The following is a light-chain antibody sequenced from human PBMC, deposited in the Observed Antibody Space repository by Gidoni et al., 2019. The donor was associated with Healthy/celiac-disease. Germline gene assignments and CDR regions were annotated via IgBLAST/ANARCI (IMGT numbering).Light chain of an antibody. J-gene: IGKJ1*01. CDR2: KAS. V-gene: IGKV1-5*03. CDR3: QQYNSYSTGT. CDR1: QSISSW. Sequence: DIQMTQSPSTLSASVGDRVTITCRASQSISSWLAWYQQKPGKAHKLLIYKASSLERGVPSRFSGSGSGTEFTLTISSLQPDEFATYYCQQYNSYSTGTFGQGTKVEIK.